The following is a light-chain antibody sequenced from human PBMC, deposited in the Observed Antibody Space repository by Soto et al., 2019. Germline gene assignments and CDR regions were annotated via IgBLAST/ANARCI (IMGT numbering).Light chain of an antibody. CDR2: AAS. Sequence: DIQMTQSPSSVSASVGDRFTITCRASQGISSWLAWYQQKPGKAPNLLIYAASSLHSGVPSRFSGSGSGTDFTLTISSLQPEDFATYYCLQTYNYPGTFGQGTKVDIK. CDR1: QGISSW. CDR3: LQTYNYPGT. J-gene: IGKJ1*01. V-gene: IGKV1-12*01.